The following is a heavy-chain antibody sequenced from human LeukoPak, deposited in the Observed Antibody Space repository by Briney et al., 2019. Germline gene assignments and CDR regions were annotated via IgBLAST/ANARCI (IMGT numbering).Heavy chain of an antibody. CDR1: GYSISSGYY. CDR3: ARVHHPYFDY. CDR2: IYHSGST. V-gene: IGHV4-38-2*02. J-gene: IGHJ4*02. Sequence: SETLSLTCTVSGYSISSGYYWGWIRQPPGKGLEWIGSIYHSGSTYYNPSLKSRVTISVDTSKNQFSLKLSSVTAADTAVYYCARVHHPYFDYWGQGTLVTVSS.